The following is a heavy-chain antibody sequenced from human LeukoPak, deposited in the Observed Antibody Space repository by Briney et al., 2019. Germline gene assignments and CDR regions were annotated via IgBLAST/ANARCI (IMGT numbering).Heavy chain of an antibody. D-gene: IGHD3-9*01. CDR3: ARGGPGYLDY. CDR1: GFTFSSYA. Sequence: PGGSLRLSCAASGFTFSSYAMHWVRQAPGKGLEWVAVISYDGSNKYYADSVKGRFTISRDNSKNTLYLQMNSPRAEDTAVYYCARGGPGYLDYWGQGTLVTVSS. V-gene: IGHV3-30-3*01. CDR2: ISYDGSNK. J-gene: IGHJ4*02.